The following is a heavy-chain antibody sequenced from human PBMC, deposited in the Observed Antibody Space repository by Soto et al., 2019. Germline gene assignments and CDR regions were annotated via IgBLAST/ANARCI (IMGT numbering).Heavy chain of an antibody. CDR1: GGTFSSYA. J-gene: IGHJ6*02. CDR3: SRVIRRYYGMDV. Sequence: QVQLVQSGAEVKKPGSSVKVSCKASGGTFSSYAISWVRQAPGQGLEWMGGIIPIFGTANYAQKFQGRVTITADESTSTAHMELSSLRSEDTAVYYCSRVIRRYYGMDVWGQGTTVTVSS. V-gene: IGHV1-69*01. CDR2: IIPIFGTA. D-gene: IGHD3-16*01.